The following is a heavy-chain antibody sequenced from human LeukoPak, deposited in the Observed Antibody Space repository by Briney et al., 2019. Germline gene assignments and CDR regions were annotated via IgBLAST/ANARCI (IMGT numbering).Heavy chain of an antibody. J-gene: IGHJ4*02. Sequence: GGSLRLSCAASGITFSPYSMNWVRQAPGKGLEWVSYIRSTGTTKYYADSVQGRFTTSRDNAKDSLYLQMNSLRADDTAIYYCAKESQLSYSGTFYIDYWGQGTLVTVSS. CDR1: GITFSPYS. CDR2: IRSTGTTK. D-gene: IGHD1-26*01. CDR3: AKESQLSYSGTFYIDY. V-gene: IGHV3-48*01.